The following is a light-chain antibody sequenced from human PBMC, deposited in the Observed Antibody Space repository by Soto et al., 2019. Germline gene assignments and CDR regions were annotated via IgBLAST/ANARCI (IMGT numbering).Light chain of an antibody. V-gene: IGLV4-69*01. CDR3: QSWGSGVRV. Sequence: QLVLTQSPSASASLGASVKLTCTLSSGYNNYAIAWLQQQPEKGPRYLMKVNSDGSHNKGDGIPDRFSGFSSGAERYLTISSLQSDDEADYYCQSWGSGVRVFGGGTKLTVL. J-gene: IGLJ3*02. CDR2: VNSDGSH. CDR1: SGYNNYA.